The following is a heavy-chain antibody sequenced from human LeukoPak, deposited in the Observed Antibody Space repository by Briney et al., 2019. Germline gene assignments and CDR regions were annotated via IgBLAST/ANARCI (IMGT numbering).Heavy chain of an antibody. D-gene: IGHD5-12*01. CDR1: GGSISSGGYY. V-gene: IGHV4-30-2*01. J-gene: IGHJ5*02. Sequence: SETLSLTCTVSGGSISSGGYYWSWIRQPPGKGLEWIGYIYHSGSTYYNPSLKSRVTISVDRSKNQFSLKLSSVTAADTAVYYCARESERGYSGYEREHNWFDPWGQGTLVTVSS. CDR3: ARESERGYSGYEREHNWFDP. CDR2: IYHSGST.